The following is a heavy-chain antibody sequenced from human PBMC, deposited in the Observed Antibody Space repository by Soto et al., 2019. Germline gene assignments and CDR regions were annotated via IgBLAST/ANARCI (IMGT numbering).Heavy chain of an antibody. CDR3: ARWWSGSRQGFDP. J-gene: IGHJ5*02. Sequence: QVQLQESGPGLVKPSQTLSLTCTVSGGSISSGDYYWSWIRQHPGKGLEWIGYIYYSGSTYYNPSLKGRVTIPVDTSKNQFSLKLSSVTAADTAVYYCARWWSGSRQGFDPWGQRTLVTVSS. CDR2: IYYSGST. V-gene: IGHV4-31*03. D-gene: IGHD3-3*01. CDR1: GGSISSGDYY.